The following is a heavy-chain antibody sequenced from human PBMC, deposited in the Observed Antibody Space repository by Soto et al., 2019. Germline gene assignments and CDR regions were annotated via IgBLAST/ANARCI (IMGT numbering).Heavy chain of an antibody. CDR1: GGSISSYY. J-gene: IGHJ5*02. V-gene: IGHV4-59*01. CDR3: AREAYSTITGTGFDP. Sequence: LSLTCTVSGGSISSYYWSWIRQPPGKGLEWIGYIYYSGSTNYNPSLKSRVTISVDTSKNQFSLKLSSVTAADTAVYYCAREAYSTITGTGFDPWGQGTLVTVSS. CDR2: IYYSGST. D-gene: IGHD1-20*01.